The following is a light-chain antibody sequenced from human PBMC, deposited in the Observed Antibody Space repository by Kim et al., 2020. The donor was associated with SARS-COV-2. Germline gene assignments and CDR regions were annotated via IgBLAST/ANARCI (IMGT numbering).Light chain of an antibody. CDR2: GKN. CDR1: SLRSYY. J-gene: IGLJ2*01. V-gene: IGLV3-19*01. CDR3: TSRARRGNL. Sequence: SSELTQDPAVSVALGQTVRITCQGDSLRSYYASWYQQKPGQAPVLVIYGKNKRPSGIPDRFSGSSSGNTASLTITGAQAKDRAAFTFTSRARRGNLFGGG.